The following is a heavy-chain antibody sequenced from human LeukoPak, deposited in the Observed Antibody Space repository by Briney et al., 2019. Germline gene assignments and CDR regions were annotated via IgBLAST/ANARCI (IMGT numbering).Heavy chain of an antibody. D-gene: IGHD6-13*01. J-gene: IGHJ4*02. CDR2: INHSGST. V-gene: IGHV4-34*01. Sequence: SETLSLTCAVYGGSFSGYYWSWIRQPPGKGLEWIGEINHSGSTNYNPSLKSRVSISVDSSKNQFSLKVSSVTAADTAVYYCARGSDAAAGLYWGQGTLVTVSS. CDR1: GGSFSGYY. CDR3: ARGSDAAAGLY.